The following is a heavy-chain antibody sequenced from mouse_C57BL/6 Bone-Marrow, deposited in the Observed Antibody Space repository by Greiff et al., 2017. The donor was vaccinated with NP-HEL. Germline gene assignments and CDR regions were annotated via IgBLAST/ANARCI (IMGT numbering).Heavy chain of an antibody. Sequence: VQLKQSGAELVRPGTSVKVSCKASGYAFTNYLIEWVKQRPGQGLEWIGVINPGSGGTNYNEKFKGKATLTADKSSSTAYMQLSSLTSEDSAVYFCARYYYGSGDYWGQGTTLTVSS. CDR2: INPGSGGT. CDR3: ARYYYGSGDY. CDR1: GYAFTNYL. J-gene: IGHJ2*01. V-gene: IGHV1-54*01. D-gene: IGHD1-1*01.